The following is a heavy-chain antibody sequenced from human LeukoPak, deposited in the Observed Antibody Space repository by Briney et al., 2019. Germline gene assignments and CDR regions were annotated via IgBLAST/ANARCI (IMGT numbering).Heavy chain of an antibody. Sequence: PGGSLRLSCAASGFTFSNAWMSWVRQAPGKGLEWVGRIKSKTDGGTTDYAAPVKGRFTISRDDSKNTLYLQMNSLKTEDTAVYYCTTSAVLLWFGELAPPDIWGQGTMVTVSS. CDR3: TTSAVLLWFGELAPPDI. J-gene: IGHJ3*02. CDR1: GFTFSNAW. CDR2: IKSKTDGGTT. D-gene: IGHD3-10*01. V-gene: IGHV3-15*01.